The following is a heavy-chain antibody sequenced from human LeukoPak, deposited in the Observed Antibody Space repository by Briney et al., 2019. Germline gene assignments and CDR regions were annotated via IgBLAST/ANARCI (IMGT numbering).Heavy chain of an antibody. J-gene: IGHJ4*02. Sequence: SETLSLTCTVSGGSINGFHWGWVRQPPGKGLEYLGFISHTGNTNYSPSLKSRVTTSIDTSKNHFSLELRPVTAADTAVYFCARVGDCGDDCYSHDYWGQGTLVSVSS. CDR2: ISHTGNT. CDR3: ARVGDCGDDCYSHDY. CDR1: GGSINGFH. D-gene: IGHD2-21*02. V-gene: IGHV4-59*08.